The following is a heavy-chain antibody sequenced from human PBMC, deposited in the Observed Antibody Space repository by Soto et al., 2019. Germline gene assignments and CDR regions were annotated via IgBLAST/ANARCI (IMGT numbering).Heavy chain of an antibody. CDR3: SRGIKGGLDA. D-gene: IGHD2-21*01. J-gene: IGHJ5*02. CDR2: ISYDGSNN. V-gene: IGHV3-30*03. CDR1: GFVSNDYD. Sequence: VQLAESGGGVVQPGRSLRLSCATSGFVSNDYDIHWVRQAPGKGLAWLASISYDGSNNYYADSVKGRFTISRDNSKNTLSLQINSLGAEDTAVYYCSRGIKGGLDAWGPGTLVTVSS.